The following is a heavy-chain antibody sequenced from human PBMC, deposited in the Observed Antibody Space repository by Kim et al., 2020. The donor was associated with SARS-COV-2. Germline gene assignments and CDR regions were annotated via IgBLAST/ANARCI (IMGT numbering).Heavy chain of an antibody. D-gene: IGHD1-26*01. CDR1: GFPFGNTD. J-gene: IGHJ4*02. Sequence: GGSLRLSCAASGFPFGNTDMSWVRQTPGRGLQWVSTISPTGGSTFYADSVKGRFTISRDNSKNTLSLQMNGLRADDTAVYYCAKNSEIYFWGQGVLVTVSS. CDR2: ISPTGGST. CDR3: AKNSEIYF. V-gene: IGHV3-23*01.